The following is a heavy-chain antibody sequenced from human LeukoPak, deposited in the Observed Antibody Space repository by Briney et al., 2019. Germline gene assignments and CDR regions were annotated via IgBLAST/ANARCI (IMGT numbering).Heavy chain of an antibody. D-gene: IGHD6-19*01. CDR2: ISGSGGST. V-gene: IGHV3-23*01. CDR3: AKDLAALMGIGQWLVGGPYNWFDP. CDR1: GFTFSSYG. J-gene: IGHJ5*02. Sequence: AGGSLRLSCAASGFTFSSYGMSWVRQAPGKGLEWVSAISGSGGSTYYADSVKGRFTISRDNSKNTLYLQMNSLRAEDTAVYYCAKDLAALMGIGQWLVGGPYNWFDPWGQGTLVTVSS.